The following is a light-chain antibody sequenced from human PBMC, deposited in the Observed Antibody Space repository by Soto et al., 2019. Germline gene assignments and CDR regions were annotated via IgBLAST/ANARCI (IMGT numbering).Light chain of an antibody. CDR3: QQYGSSPPYT. J-gene: IGKJ2*01. V-gene: IGKV3-20*01. CDR1: QSVSSSY. CDR2: GAS. Sequence: EIVLTQSPGTLSLSPGERATLSCRASQSVSSSYLAWYQQKPGQAPRLLIYGASSRATGIPDRFSGSGSGTDFPLTISRLEPSDFAVYYCQQYGSSPPYTFVQGTKLEIK.